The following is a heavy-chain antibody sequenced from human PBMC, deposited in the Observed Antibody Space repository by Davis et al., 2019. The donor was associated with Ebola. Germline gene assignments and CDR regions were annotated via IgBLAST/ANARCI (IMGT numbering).Heavy chain of an antibody. CDR2: IFHSGIT. V-gene: IGHV4-4*02. CDR1: GGSISSSNW. Sequence: SETLSLTCVVSGGSISSSNWWSWVRQPPGKGLEWIGKIFHSGITKYNPFLKSRVTISIDKSRNLFSLKLASVTAADTAVYYCARREGDYYANRGYFDYWGQGILVTVSS. J-gene: IGHJ4*02. CDR3: ARREGDYYANRGYFDY. D-gene: IGHD3-10*01.